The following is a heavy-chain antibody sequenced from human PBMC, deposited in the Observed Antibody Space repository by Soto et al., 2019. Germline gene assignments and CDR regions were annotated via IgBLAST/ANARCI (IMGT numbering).Heavy chain of an antibody. CDR1: GGSISSCDFY. V-gene: IGHV4-31*03. J-gene: IGHJ6*03. D-gene: IGHD3-16*01. CDR2: IHYSGTT. Sequence: PSETLSLTCTVSGGSISSCDFYWNWIRQLPGKGLEWIAYIHYSGTTHYNPSLKSRVTISVDTSKRQFSLKLSSVTAADTAVYYCARGVPYYYSYMDVWGKGTTVTVSS. CDR3: ARGVPYYYSYMDV.